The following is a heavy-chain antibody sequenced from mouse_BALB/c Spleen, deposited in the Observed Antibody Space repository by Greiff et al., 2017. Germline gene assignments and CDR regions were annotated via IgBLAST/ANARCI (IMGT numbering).Heavy chain of an antibody. CDR3: ARHRVTGTQYFDY. V-gene: IGHV5-9-3*01. CDR1: GFTFSSYA. Sequence: EVLLVESGGGLVKPGGSLKLSCAASGFTFSSYAMSWVRQTPEKRLEWVATISSGGSSTYYPDSVKGRFTISRDNAKNTLYLQMSSLRSEDTAMYYCARHRVTGTQYFDYWGQGTTVTVSS. CDR2: ISSGGSST. J-gene: IGHJ2*01. D-gene: IGHD4-1*01.